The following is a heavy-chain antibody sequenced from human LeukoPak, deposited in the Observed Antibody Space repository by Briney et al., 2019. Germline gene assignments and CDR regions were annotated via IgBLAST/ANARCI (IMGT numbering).Heavy chain of an antibody. V-gene: IGHV4-39*01. CDR3: ARHDRIIASPLV. CDR1: GFTFSTYV. Sequence: PGGSLRLSCAASGFTFSTYVMSWVRQAPGKGLEWIGSIYYSGSTYYNPSLKSRLTISVDTSKNQFSLNLSSVTAADTAVYYCARHDRIIASPLVWGQGTLVTVSS. D-gene: IGHD2/OR15-2a*01. J-gene: IGHJ4*02. CDR2: IYYSGST.